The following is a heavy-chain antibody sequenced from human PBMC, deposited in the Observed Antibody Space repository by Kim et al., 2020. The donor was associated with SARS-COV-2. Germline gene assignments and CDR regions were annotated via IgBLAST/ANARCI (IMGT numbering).Heavy chain of an antibody. Sequence: GESLKISCKASGYTFNTYWIGWVRQMSGKGLECMGIIYPGDSDTRYSPSFQGQVSISADKSISTVYLQWSSLKASDSAIYYCARRDGHGWGYWGQGTLVTVSS. J-gene: IGHJ4*02. V-gene: IGHV5-51*01. CDR1: GYTFNTYW. CDR3: ARRDGHGWGY. D-gene: IGHD3-16*01. CDR2: IYPGDSDT.